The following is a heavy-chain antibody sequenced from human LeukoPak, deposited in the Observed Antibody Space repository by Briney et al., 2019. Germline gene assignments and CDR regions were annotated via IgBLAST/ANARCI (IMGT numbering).Heavy chain of an antibody. V-gene: IGHV1-69*13. D-gene: IGHD3-3*01. J-gene: IGHJ5*02. CDR1: GGTFSSYA. CDR2: IIPIFGTA. Sequence: SVKVSCKASGGTFSSYAISWVRQAPGQGLEWMGGIIPIFGTANYAQKFQGRVTITADESTSTAYMELSSLRSEDAAVYYCARDHPLGRFLEWLPPDHNWFDPWGQGTLVTVSS. CDR3: ARDHPLGRFLEWLPPDHNWFDP.